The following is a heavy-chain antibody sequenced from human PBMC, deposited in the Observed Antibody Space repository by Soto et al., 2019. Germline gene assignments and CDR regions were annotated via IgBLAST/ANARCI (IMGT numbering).Heavy chain of an antibody. CDR3: ARGGTSKSGHLWYFDF. Sequence: PGGSLRLSCTVSGFTYDSYTMNWLRQAPGRGLEWVSSISATTTYKYYADSVEGRFTISRDNAKNSLYLQTNNLRADDTAVYYCARGGTSKSGHLWYFDFWRRGTLVTVSS. V-gene: IGHV3-21*01. J-gene: IGHJ2*01. CDR2: ISATTTYK. CDR1: GFTYDSYT. D-gene: IGHD1-1*01.